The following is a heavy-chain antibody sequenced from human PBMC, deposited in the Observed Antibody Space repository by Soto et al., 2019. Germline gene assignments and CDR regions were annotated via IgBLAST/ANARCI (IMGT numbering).Heavy chain of an antibody. CDR2: IYYSGST. CDR3: ARSRVEVTTISGGSLFDY. CDR1: DGSIGSYY. V-gene: IGHV4-59*01. J-gene: IGHJ4*02. Sequence: SETLSLTCTVSDGSIGSYYWSWIRQPPGKGLEWIGCIYYSGSTNYNPSLKSRVTISIDTSKNQFSLNLSSVTAAETAVYYCARSRVEVTTISGGSLFDYWGQGTLVTVSS. D-gene: IGHD4-17*01.